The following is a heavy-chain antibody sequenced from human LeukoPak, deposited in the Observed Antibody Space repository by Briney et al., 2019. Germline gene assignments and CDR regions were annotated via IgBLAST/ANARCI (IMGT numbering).Heavy chain of an antibody. Sequence: ASVKVSCQASGYTFTGYYMHWVRQAPGQGLAWMGIINPSGGSTTYAQKFQGRVSITRDKSTRTVYMDLSSLRDEDREVYYCARLGWNDDYWGQGTLLTVSS. J-gene: IGHJ4*02. CDR2: INPSGGST. D-gene: IGHD1-1*01. CDR1: GYTFTGYY. CDR3: ARLGWNDDY. V-gene: IGHV1-46*01.